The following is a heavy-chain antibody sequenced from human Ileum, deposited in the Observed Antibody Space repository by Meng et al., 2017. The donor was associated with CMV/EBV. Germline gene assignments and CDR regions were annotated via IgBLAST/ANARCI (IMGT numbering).Heavy chain of an antibody. CDR1: GFTFSSYA. CDR2: ISYDGSNK. Sequence: LSCAASGFTFSSYAMHWVRQAPGKGLEWVAVISYDGSNKYYADSVKGRFTISRDNSKNTLYLQMNSLRAEDTAVYYCARLPLGYTLEYWGQGTLVTVSS. D-gene: IGHD5-18*01. J-gene: IGHJ4*02. V-gene: IGHV3-30*04. CDR3: ARLPLGYTLEY.